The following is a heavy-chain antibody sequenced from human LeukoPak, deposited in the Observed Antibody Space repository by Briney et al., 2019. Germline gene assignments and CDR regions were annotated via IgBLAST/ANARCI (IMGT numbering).Heavy chain of an antibody. CDR1: GGSISSYY. D-gene: IGHD2-2*01. CDR2: IYYSGST. Sequence: SETLSLTCTVSGGSISSYYRSWIRQPPGKGLEWIGYIYYSGSTNYNPSLKSRVTISVDTSKNQFSLKLSSVTAADTAVYYCARDGVVPAAISWFDPWGQGTLVTVSS. V-gene: IGHV4-59*12. CDR3: ARDGVVPAAISWFDP. J-gene: IGHJ5*02.